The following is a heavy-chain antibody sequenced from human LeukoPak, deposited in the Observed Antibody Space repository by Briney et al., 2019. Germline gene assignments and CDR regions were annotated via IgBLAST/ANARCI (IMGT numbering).Heavy chain of an antibody. CDR3: ARAMSIAARLQTIFDY. Sequence: GSLRLSCAASGFTFSSYEMNWVRQPPGKGLEWIGSIYYSGSTYYNPSLKSRVTISVDTSKNQFSLNLTSVTAADTAVYYCARAMSIAARLQTIFDYWGQGTLVTVSS. V-gene: IGHV4-38-2*01. D-gene: IGHD6-6*01. CDR2: IYYSGST. CDR1: GFTFSSYE. J-gene: IGHJ4*02.